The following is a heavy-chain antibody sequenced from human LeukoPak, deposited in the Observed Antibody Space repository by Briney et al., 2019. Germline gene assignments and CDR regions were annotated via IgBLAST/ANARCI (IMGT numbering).Heavy chain of an antibody. CDR1: GFTLSNYA. CDR3: ASHSSGWFG. D-gene: IGHD6-19*01. V-gene: IGHV3-7*01. CDR2: IKPDGSEK. Sequence: GGSLRLSCAASGFTLSNYAMSWVRQAPGKGLEWVANIKPDGSEKYYVASVTGRFTISRDNAKNSLYLQMNSLRADDTAVYYCASHSSGWFGWGQGTLVTVSS. J-gene: IGHJ4*02.